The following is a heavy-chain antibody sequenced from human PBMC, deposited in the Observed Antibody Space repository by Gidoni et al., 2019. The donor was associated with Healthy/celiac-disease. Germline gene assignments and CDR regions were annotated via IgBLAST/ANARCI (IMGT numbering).Heavy chain of an antibody. CDR2: ISGDGGST. V-gene: IGHV3-43*02. J-gene: IGHJ6*02. Sequence: EVQLVESGGGVVQPGGSLRLSCAASGFTFDDYAMHWVRQAPGKGLEWVSLISGDGGSTYYADSVKGRFTISRDNSKNSLYLQMNSLRTEDTALYYCAKGPLEMATITNGMDVWGQGTTVTVSS. CDR3: AKGPLEMATITNGMDV. CDR1: GFTFDDYA. D-gene: IGHD5-12*01.